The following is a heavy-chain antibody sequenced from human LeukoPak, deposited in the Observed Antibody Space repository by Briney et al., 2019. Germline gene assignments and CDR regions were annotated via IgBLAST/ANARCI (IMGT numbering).Heavy chain of an antibody. CDR2: ISSSSSYI. Sequence: GGSLRLSCAASGFTFSSYSMTWVRQAPGKGLEWVSSISSSSSYIYYADSLKGRFTISRDNAKNSLYLQMNSLRAEDTAVYYCARGSIGPRSWFDPWGQGTLVTVSS. CDR3: ARGSIGPRSWFDP. CDR1: GFTFSSYS. D-gene: IGHD2-2*01. J-gene: IGHJ5*02. V-gene: IGHV3-21*01.